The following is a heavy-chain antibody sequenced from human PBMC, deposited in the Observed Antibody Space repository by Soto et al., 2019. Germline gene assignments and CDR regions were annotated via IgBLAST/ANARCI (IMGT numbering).Heavy chain of an antibody. Sequence: GGSLRLSCAASGLAVTSNYTSWVRQAPGKGLEWVSIVYSSGTTYYADSVKGRFTFSRDKSKNTIYLQMRNLRAEDTAVYYCARVDTYDYYYSMDVWDQGTTVTVSS. CDR1: GLAVTSNY. J-gene: IGHJ6*02. CDR2: VYSSGTT. D-gene: IGHD5-18*01. V-gene: IGHV3-53*01. CDR3: ARVDTYDYYYSMDV.